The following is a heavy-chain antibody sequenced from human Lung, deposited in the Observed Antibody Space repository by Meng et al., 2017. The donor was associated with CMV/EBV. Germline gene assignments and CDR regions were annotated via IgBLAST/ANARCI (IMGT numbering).Heavy chain of an antibody. J-gene: IGHJ4*02. CDR2: ISDDGSSK. D-gene: IGHD6-6*01. Sequence: GESLKISCAASGFPFSSYSMHWVRQAPGKGLEWVAIISDDGSSKNYADSVKGRFTVSRDNPKNTLYLEMINLTAEDTAIYYCARDHLMYSSSSSLEDWGQGALVTGSS. CDR3: ARDHLMYSSSSSLED. CDR1: GFPFSSYS. V-gene: IGHV3-30*03.